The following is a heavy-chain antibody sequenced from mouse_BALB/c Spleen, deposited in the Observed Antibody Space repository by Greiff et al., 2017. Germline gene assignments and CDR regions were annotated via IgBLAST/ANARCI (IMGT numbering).Heavy chain of an antibody. CDR2: IDPSDSYT. J-gene: IGHJ2*01. CDR3: APSFDY. CDR1: GYTFTSYW. Sequence: VQLQQPGAELVKPGASVKLSCKASGYTFTSYWMHWVKQRPGQGLEWIGEIDPSDSYTNYNQKFKGKATLTVDKSSSTAYMQLSSLTSEDSAVYYCAPSFDYGGQGTTLTVSS. V-gene: IGHV1-69*02. D-gene: IGHD6-1*01.